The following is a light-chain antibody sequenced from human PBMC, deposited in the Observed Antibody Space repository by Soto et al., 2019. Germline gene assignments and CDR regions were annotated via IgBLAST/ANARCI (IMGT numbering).Light chain of an antibody. CDR1: QSVLYTANNRNY. CDR3: QQDSGNLIS. V-gene: IGKV4-1*01. J-gene: IGKJ5*01. Sequence: DIVMTQSPDSLAVSLGERATINGKSNQSVLYTANNRNYFAWYQQNPGQPPKLLIYWASTRDPGVPDRCSGSGSGTEFNLTISSLQDEAGAVYYCQQDSGNLISVGQGTRLEIK. CDR2: WAS.